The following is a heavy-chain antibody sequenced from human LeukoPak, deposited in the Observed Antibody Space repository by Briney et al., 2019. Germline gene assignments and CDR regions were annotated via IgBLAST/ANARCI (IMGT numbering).Heavy chain of an antibody. Sequence: GRSLRLSCAASGFTFSSYGMHWVRQAPGKGLEWVAVISYDGSNKYYADSVKGRFTISRDNSKNTLYLQMNSLRAEDTAVYYCARDRRYSSSSGPWFDPWGQGTLVTVSS. CDR3: ARDRRYSSSSGPWFDP. J-gene: IGHJ5*02. D-gene: IGHD6-6*01. CDR2: ISYDGSNK. V-gene: IGHV3-30*03. CDR1: GFTFSSYG.